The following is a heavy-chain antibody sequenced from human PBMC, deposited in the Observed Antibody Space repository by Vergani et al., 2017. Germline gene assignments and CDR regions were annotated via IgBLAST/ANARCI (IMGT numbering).Heavy chain of an antibody. CDR3: ARVYCRGMSCAGTDYFYHIDV. J-gene: IGHJ6*03. CDR1: GYSFSRNR. CDR2: IYPGNSET. V-gene: IGHV5-51*03. Sequence: EVQLEQSGAAVKKPGESLETSCKGSGYSFSRNRIAWVRERHGQGLEWMGMIYPGNSETRNNPSFRGQVTMSVDKSISTAYLQWSSLKASDSAMYYCARVYCRGMSCAGTDYFYHIDVWGKGTTVTVS. D-gene: IGHD3/OR15-3a*01.